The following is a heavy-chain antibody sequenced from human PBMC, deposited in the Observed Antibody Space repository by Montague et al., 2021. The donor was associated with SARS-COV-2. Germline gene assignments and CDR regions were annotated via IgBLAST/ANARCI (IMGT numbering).Heavy chain of an antibody. D-gene: IGHD6-19*01. CDR3: ARPGSVSGWFYFDD. Sequence: SETLSLTCIVSGGSISSSSYHWGWIRQPPGKGLEWIGTIYYSGSTYYNPSLKSRVTISVDTSKNQFSLKVNSVTATDTAVYFCARPGSVSGWFYFDDWGQGTLVSVSS. J-gene: IGHJ4*02. CDR2: IYYSGST. V-gene: IGHV4-39*01. CDR1: GGSISSSSYH.